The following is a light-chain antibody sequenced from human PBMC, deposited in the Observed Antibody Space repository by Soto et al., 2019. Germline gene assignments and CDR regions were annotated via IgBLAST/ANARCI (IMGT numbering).Light chain of an antibody. CDR1: QSIISY. J-gene: IGKJ2*01. V-gene: IGKV1-39*01. CDR3: QQSYRTPMDT. Sequence: DVQMTQSPSSLSASVGDRVTITCRASQSIISYLNWYQQIPGKAPKVLIYAAYSWQSWVSSRFSGSGSGTDCTLTSSSLQPEDFATYYCQQSYRTPMDTFGQGTKLEIK. CDR2: AAY.